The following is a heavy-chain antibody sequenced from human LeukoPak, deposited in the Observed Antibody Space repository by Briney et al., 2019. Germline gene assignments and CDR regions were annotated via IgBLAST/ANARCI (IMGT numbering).Heavy chain of an antibody. CDR3: ARDTFQPGLIDS. D-gene: IGHD2-2*01. CDR1: GFTFSLYA. V-gene: IGHV3-21*05. Sequence: GGSLRLSCAASGFTFSLYAMNWVRQAPGKGLEWVSYINDESSDIHYAGSVRGRFTISRDDARQTLYLQLSSLRVEDTAVYYCARDTFQPGLIDSWGQGTLVTVSS. J-gene: IGHJ4*02. CDR2: INDESSDI.